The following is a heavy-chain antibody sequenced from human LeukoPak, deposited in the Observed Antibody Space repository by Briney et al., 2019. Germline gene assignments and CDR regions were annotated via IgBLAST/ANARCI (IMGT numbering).Heavy chain of an antibody. CDR3: AKDQFIGSGWDY. CDR1: GFTFSGYA. J-gene: IGHJ4*02. Sequence: TGGSLRLSCAASGFTFSGYAMSWVRQAPGKGLEWVSAISGSGGSTYYADSVKGRFTISRDNSKNTLYLQMNSLRAEDTAVYYCAKDQFIGSGWDYWGQGTLVTVSS. V-gene: IGHV3-23*01. D-gene: IGHD6-19*01. CDR2: ISGSGGST.